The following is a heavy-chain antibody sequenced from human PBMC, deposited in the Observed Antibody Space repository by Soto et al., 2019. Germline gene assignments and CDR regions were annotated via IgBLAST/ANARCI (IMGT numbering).Heavy chain of an antibody. CDR3: ARDKITGLFDY. Sequence: SETLCVTCAVSGASVISTKWWSWVRQSPGKGLEWIGEINHSGSTNYNPSLKSRVTISVDTSKNQFSLRLTSVTAADTAVYYCARDKITGLFDYWGQGTLVTVSS. CDR1: GASVISTKW. D-gene: IGHD2-8*02. CDR2: INHSGST. V-gene: IGHV4-4*02. J-gene: IGHJ4*02.